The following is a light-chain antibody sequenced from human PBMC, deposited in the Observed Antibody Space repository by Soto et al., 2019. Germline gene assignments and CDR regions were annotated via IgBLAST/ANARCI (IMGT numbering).Light chain of an antibody. Sequence: DIQMTQSPSSLSASVGARVTITCRASQSVSTSVNWYQQLGGKAPKLLIQHSSTLQSGVPSRFSGSGSGKDFTLTISSLQPEDCATYYCQQTFNNRLSFGGGTKVEIK. CDR3: QQTFNNRLS. CDR2: HSS. V-gene: IGKV1-39*01. J-gene: IGKJ4*01. CDR1: QSVSTS.